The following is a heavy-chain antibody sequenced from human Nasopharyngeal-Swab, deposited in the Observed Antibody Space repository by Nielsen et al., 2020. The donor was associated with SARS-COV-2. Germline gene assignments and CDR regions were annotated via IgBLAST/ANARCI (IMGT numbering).Heavy chain of an antibody. CDR2: ISSSSSYI. Sequence: GESLQISCAASGFTFSSYSMNWVRQAPGKGLEWVSSISSSSSYIYYADSVKGRFTISRDNAKNSLYLQMNSLRAEDTAVYYCARVDGYSYGYYYYYYGMDVWGQGTTVTVSS. V-gene: IGHV3-21*01. D-gene: IGHD5-18*01. CDR1: GFTFSSYS. J-gene: IGHJ6*02. CDR3: ARVDGYSYGYYYYYYGMDV.